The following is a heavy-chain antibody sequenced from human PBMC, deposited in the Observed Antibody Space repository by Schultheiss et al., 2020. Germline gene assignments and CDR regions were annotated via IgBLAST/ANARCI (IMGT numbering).Heavy chain of an antibody. CDR1: GGSFSGYY. D-gene: IGHD3-10*01. CDR2: INHSGST. CDR3: ARLRITMVQGVIVGYYYMDV. V-gene: IGHV4-34*01. J-gene: IGHJ6*03. Sequence: SQTLSLTCAVYGGSFSGYYWSWIRQPPGKGLEWIGEINHSGSTNYNPSLKSRVTISVDTSKNQFSLKLSSVTAADTAVYYCARLRITMVQGVIVGYYYMDVWGKGTTVTVSS.